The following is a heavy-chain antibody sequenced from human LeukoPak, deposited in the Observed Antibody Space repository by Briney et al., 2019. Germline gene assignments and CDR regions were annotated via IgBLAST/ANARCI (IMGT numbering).Heavy chain of an antibody. CDR1: GGSISSGAYY. Sequence: SETLSLTCTVSGGSISSGAYYWVWIRQPPGKGLERIGSIYQSGSTYYNPPLRSRVTISVVTSQNQLSLKLTSVTAADTAVYYCARRGTGPTYYGMNVWGQGTTVTVSS. D-gene: IGHD1-7*01. CDR3: ARRGTGPTYYGMNV. V-gene: IGHV4-39*01. J-gene: IGHJ6*02. CDR2: IYQSGST.